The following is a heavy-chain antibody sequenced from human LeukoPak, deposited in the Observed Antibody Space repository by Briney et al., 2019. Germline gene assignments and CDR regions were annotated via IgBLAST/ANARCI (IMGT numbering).Heavy chain of an antibody. CDR2: ISGSGGST. CDR1: GFTFSIYT. CDR3: AKVGRDGYNYDYYYYYMDV. V-gene: IGHV3-23*01. D-gene: IGHD5-24*01. Sequence: GGSLRLSCAASGFTFSIYTMSCVRQAPGKGLEWVSAISGSGGSTYYADSVKGRFTISRDNSKNTLYLQMNSLRAEDTAVYYCAKVGRDGYNYDYYYYYMDVWGKGTTVTVSS. J-gene: IGHJ6*03.